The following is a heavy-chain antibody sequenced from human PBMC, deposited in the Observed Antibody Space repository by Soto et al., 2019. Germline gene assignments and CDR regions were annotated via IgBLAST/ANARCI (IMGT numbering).Heavy chain of an antibody. CDR1: GFTFSSYG. J-gene: IGHJ4*02. CDR3: AKDRMGAGVRGYFVY. Sequence: QVQLVESGGGVVQPGKSLRLSCAGSGFTFSSYGMDWVRQAPGKGLEWVAVISYDGSNKYYADSVKGRFTISRDNSKNTLDLQMSSLRADETAVYYCAKDRMGAGVRGYFVYWGQGSLVTVSS. V-gene: IGHV3-30*18. D-gene: IGHD3-10*01. CDR2: ISYDGSNK.